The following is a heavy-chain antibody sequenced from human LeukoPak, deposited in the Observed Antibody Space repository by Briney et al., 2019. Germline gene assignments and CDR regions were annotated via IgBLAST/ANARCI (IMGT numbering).Heavy chain of an antibody. CDR1: GFTFSSYA. CDR3: ASYDGFSQVRGDY. Sequence: PGRSLRLSCAASGFTFSSYAMNWVRQAQGKGLEWVSYVSNWGDTINYADSVKGRYTISRDNAKNSVYLQMNSLRVKDTAIYYCASYDGFSQVRGDYWGQGTLVTVSS. D-gene: IGHD5-18*01. V-gene: IGHV3-48*03. CDR2: VSNWGDTI. J-gene: IGHJ4*02.